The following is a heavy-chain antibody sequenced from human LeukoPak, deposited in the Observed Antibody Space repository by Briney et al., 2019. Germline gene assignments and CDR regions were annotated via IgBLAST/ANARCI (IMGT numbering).Heavy chain of an antibody. CDR2: ISGDGSTT. V-gene: IGHV3-74*01. D-gene: IGHD6-13*01. J-gene: IGHJ5*02. Sequence: GGPLRLSCAASGFTFRNSWLHWVRQAPGKGLVWVSRISGDGSTTHYADSVKGRFTISRDNAKNTVYLQMNSLRAEDTAVYYCVKVVAASWGQGTLVTVSS. CDR3: VKVVAAS. CDR1: GFTFRNSW.